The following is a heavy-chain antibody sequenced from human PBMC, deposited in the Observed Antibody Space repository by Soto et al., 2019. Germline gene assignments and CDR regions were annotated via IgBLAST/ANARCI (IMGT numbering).Heavy chain of an antibody. J-gene: IGHJ5*02. V-gene: IGHV3-30*18. CDR3: AKDSSVTAAGSGGWFDP. Sequence: QVQLVQSGGGVVQPGRSLRLSCAASGFDFNTYGLHWVRQAPGKGLEWVAGISFDGGNQYYADSVKGRFTVSRDKSNNTLYLQMNGLGAEDTATYYCAKDSSVTAAGSGGWFDPWGQGTLVIFS. CDR2: ISFDGGNQ. D-gene: IGHD6-13*01. CDR1: GFDFNTYG.